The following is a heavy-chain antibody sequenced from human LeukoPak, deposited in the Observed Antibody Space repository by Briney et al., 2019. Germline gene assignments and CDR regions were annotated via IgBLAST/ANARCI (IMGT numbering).Heavy chain of an antibody. Sequence: SETLSLTCTVSGGSIRSYYWSWIRQPPGKGLEWIGYIYYSGSTNYNPSLKSRVTISVDTSKNQFSLKLSSVTAADTAVYYCAREMITMVRGVMTDYFDYWGQGTLVTVSS. CDR3: AREMITMVRGVMTDYFDY. J-gene: IGHJ4*02. D-gene: IGHD3-10*01. CDR1: GGSIRSYY. CDR2: IYYSGST. V-gene: IGHV4-59*01.